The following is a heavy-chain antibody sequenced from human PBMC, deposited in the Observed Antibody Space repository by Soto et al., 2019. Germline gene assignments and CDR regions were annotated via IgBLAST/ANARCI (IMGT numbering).Heavy chain of an antibody. D-gene: IGHD1-26*01. CDR3: ARDKLGNWFDP. Sequence: ASVKVSCKASGYTFTSYGISWVRQAPGQGLEWMGWISAYNGNTNYAQKLQGRVTMTTDTSTSTTYTEPRSLRSDDTAVYYCARDKLGNWFDPWGQGTLVTVSS. CDR1: GYTFTSYG. V-gene: IGHV1-18*01. J-gene: IGHJ5*02. CDR2: ISAYNGNT.